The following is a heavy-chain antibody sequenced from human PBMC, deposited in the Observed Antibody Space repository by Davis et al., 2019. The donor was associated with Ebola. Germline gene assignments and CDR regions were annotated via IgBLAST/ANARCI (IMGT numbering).Heavy chain of an antibody. CDR3: AKTTRPYYYDTSGYYSLDY. J-gene: IGHJ4*02. V-gene: IGHV3-23*01. CDR2: IGHGGDT. CDR1: GFTFSFCD. D-gene: IGHD3-22*01. Sequence: ESLKISCAASGFTFSFCDMSWVRQAPGKGLQWVSAIGHGGDTWYADSVRGRFTISRDNSRNTLDLQMSDVRAEDTAIYYCAKTTRPYYYDTSGYYSLDYWGQGTLVTVSS.